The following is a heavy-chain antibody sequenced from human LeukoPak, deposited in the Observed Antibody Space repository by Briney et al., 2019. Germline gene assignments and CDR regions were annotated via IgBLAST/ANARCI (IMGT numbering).Heavy chain of an antibody. CDR3: AKDTAWAVAGTFFDY. V-gene: IGHV3-23*01. J-gene: IGHJ4*02. CDR1: GFTFSSCA. D-gene: IGHD6-19*01. Sequence: GGSLRLSCAASGFTFSSCAMSWVRQAPGKGLEWVSAISGSGGSTYYADSVKGRFTISRDNSKNTLYLQMNSLRAEDTAVYYCAKDTAWAVAGTFFDYWGQGTLVTVSS. CDR2: ISGSGGST.